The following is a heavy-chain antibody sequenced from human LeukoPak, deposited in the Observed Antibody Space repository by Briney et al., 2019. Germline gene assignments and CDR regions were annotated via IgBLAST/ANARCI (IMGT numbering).Heavy chain of an antibody. D-gene: IGHD2-2*01. CDR1: GFTFSSYW. V-gene: IGHV3-7*01. Sequence: GGSLRLSCAASGFTFSSYWMGWVRQAPGKGLEWVANIKQDGSEKYYVDSVKGRFTISRDNAKNSLHLQMNSLRAEDTAVYYCARKGYCSSTSCQRAEAFDIWGQGTMVTVSS. CDR2: IKQDGSEK. J-gene: IGHJ3*02. CDR3: ARKGYCSSTSCQRAEAFDI.